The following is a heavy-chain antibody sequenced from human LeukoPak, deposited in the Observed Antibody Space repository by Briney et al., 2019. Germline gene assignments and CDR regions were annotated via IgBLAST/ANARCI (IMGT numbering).Heavy chain of an antibody. J-gene: IGHJ4*02. CDR2: IYYSGST. D-gene: IGHD3-22*01. CDR3: ARSVYYYDSSGPFDY. CDR1: GGSISSYY. V-gene: IGHV4-59*12. Sequence: SETLSLTCTVSGGSISSYYWSWIRQPPGKGLEWIGYIYYSGSTNYNPSLKSRVTISVDTSKNQFSLKLSSVTAADTAVYYCARSVYYYDSSGPFDYWGQGTLVTVSS.